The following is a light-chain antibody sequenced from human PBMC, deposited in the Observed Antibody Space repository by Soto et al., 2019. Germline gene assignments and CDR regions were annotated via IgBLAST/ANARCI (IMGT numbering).Light chain of an antibody. CDR1: SSDVGGYNY. CDR3: CSYAGSYTFV. CDR2: DVS. Sequence: QSALTQPRSVSGFPGQSVTISCTGTSSDVGGYNYVSWYQQHPGKAPKLMIYDVSKRPSGVPDRFSGSKSGNTASLTISGLQAEDEADYYCCSYAGSYTFVFGGGTKLTVL. V-gene: IGLV2-11*01. J-gene: IGLJ2*01.